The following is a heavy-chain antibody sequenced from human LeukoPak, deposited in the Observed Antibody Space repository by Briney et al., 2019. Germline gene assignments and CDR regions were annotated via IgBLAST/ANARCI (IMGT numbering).Heavy chain of an antibody. D-gene: IGHD3-10*01. V-gene: IGHV4-59*01. Sequence: SETLSLTSTVSGGSINDASWNWIRQPPGQGLEWIGYIYHSGGTNYNPSLKSRVTISLDTSKNQFSLKLSSVTAADTAVYYCARVGTYYRSLDSWGQGTLVTVSS. CDR2: IYHSGGT. CDR3: ARVGTYYRSLDS. J-gene: IGHJ4*02. CDR1: GGSINDAS.